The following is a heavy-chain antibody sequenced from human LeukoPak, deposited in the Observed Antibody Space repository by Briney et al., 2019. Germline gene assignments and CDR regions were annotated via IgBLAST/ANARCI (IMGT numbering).Heavy chain of an antibody. CDR2: IYYSGST. V-gene: IGHV4-39*07. CDR3: ARDRDGFFDY. CDR1: GGSISSSSYY. D-gene: IGHD5-24*01. J-gene: IGHJ4*02. Sequence: SETLSLTCTVSGGSISSSSYYWGWIRQPPGKGLEWIGSIYYSGSTYYNPSLKSRVTISVDTSKNQFSLKLSSVTAADTAVYYCARDRDGFFDYWGQGTLVTVSS.